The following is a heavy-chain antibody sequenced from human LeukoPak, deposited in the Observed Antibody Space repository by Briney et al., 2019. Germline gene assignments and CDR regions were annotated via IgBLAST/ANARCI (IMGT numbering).Heavy chain of an antibody. V-gene: IGHV3-21*04. D-gene: IGHD1-26*01. Sequence: KAGGSLRLSCAASGFTFSTYNMNWVRQAPGKGLEWVSSITSSSSYIYYADSVKGRFTISRDNAKNSLYLQMNSLRAEDTAVYYCARAYIVGATEFDNWGQGTLVTVSS. CDR1: GFTFSTYN. CDR3: ARAYIVGATEFDN. J-gene: IGHJ4*02. CDR2: ITSSSSYI.